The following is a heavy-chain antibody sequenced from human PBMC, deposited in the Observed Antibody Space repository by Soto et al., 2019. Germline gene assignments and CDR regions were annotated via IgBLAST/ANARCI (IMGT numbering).Heavy chain of an antibody. V-gene: IGHV4-38-2*02. D-gene: IGHD5-18*01. CDR3: AREGPWIQLNWFET. CDR2: IYHSGST. CDR1: GYSISSGYY. J-gene: IGHJ5*01. Sequence: PSETLSLTCAVSGYSISSGYYWGWFRQPPGKGLEWIGSIYHSGSTYYNPSLKSRVTISVDTSKNQFSLKLSSVTAADTAVYYCAREGPWIQLNWFETWGHGTLVT.